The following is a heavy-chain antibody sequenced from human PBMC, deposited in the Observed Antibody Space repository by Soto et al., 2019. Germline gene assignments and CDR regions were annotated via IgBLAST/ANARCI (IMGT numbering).Heavy chain of an antibody. CDR3: AKDEGVGGTLGLFDY. CDR2: MSSDGSKI. D-gene: IGHD1-26*01. J-gene: IGHJ4*02. V-gene: IGHV3-30*18. CDR1: GFDFTYYA. Sequence: QVQLVESGGGAVQPGVSLRLSCVASGFDFTYYAMHWVRQAPGKGLESVAVMSSDGSKIHHTDSVKGRFTISRDNSKNTLYLQMHRLRKEDTAVYFCAKDEGVGGTLGLFDYWGQGTLVSVSS.